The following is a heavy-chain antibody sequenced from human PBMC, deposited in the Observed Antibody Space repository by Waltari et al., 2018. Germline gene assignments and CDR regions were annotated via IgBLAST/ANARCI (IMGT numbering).Heavy chain of an antibody. CDR2: INPNSGGT. D-gene: IGHD3-22*01. CDR3: ARSGSPLHYYDSSGYFGLDY. V-gene: IGHV1-2*06. J-gene: IGHJ4*02. Sequence: QVQLVQSGAEVKKPGASVKVSCKASGYTFTGYYMHWVRQAPGQGLEWMGRINPNSGGTNYAQKCQGRVTMTRDTSISTAYMELSRLRSDDTAVYYCARSGSPLHYYDSSGYFGLDYWGQGTLVTVSS. CDR1: GYTFTGYY.